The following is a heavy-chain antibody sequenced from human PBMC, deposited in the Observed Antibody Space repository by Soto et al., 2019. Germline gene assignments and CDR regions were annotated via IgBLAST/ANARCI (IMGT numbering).Heavy chain of an antibody. CDR3: ARDAPSNSGFDP. Sequence: SETLSLTCAASGYSISSGYYWAWIRQPPGKGLEWIGSIYHSGSTYYNPSLKGRVTISLDTSKNQFSLKLSSVTAADTAMYYCARDAPSNSGFDPWGQGTLVTVS. CDR1: GYSISSGYY. J-gene: IGHJ5*02. CDR2: IYHSGST. D-gene: IGHD6-13*01. V-gene: IGHV4-38-2*02.